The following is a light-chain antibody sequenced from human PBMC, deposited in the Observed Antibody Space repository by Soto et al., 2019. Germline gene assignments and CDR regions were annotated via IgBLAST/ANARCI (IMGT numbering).Light chain of an antibody. V-gene: IGKV3-20*01. CDR2: DAS. CDR3: QQYGSSST. CDR1: QSVSSTY. Sequence: DIVFTQSPCTLALSPGERATLSCRASQSVSSTYLAWYQQKPGQAPRLLIYDASSRATGIPDRFSGSGSGTDFTLTISRLEPEDFAVYYCQQYGSSSTFGQGTKVDIK. J-gene: IGKJ1*01.